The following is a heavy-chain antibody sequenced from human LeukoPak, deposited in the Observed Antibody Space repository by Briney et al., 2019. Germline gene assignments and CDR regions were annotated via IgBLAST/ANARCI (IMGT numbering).Heavy chain of an antibody. CDR1: GGSISSYY. V-gene: IGHV4-4*07. CDR3: AREGVRYCGSTSCSGFDP. CDR2: IYTSGST. Sequence: SETLSLTCTVSGGSISSYYWSWIRQPAGKGLEWIGRIYTSGSTNYNPSLKSRVTMSVDTSKNQFSLKLSSVTAADTAVYYCAREGVRYCGSTSCSGFDPWGQGTLVTVSS. J-gene: IGHJ5*02. D-gene: IGHD2-2*01.